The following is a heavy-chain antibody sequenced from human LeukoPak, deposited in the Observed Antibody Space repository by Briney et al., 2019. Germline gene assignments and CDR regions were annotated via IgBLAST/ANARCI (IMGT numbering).Heavy chain of an antibody. CDR2: ISAYNGNT. J-gene: IGHJ4*02. Sequence: ASVKVSCKASGYTFTSYGISWARQAPGQGLEWMGWISAYNGNTNYAQKLQGRVTMTTDTSTSTAYMELRSLRSDDTAVYYCARDRGDGYNYYFDYWGQGTLVTVSS. D-gene: IGHD5-24*01. V-gene: IGHV1-18*01. CDR1: GYTFTSYG. CDR3: ARDRGDGYNYYFDY.